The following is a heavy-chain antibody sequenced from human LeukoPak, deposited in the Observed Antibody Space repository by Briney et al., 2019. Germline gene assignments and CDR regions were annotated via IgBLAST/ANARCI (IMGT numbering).Heavy chain of an antibody. Sequence: ASVKVSSKASGYTYTGYHMHWVRQAPGQGLEWMGWINPNSGGTNYAQKFQGRVTMTRDTSISTAYMELSRLRSDDTAVYYCAREDCTNNFVMYVWGQGTTVTVSS. D-gene: IGHD1-1*01. J-gene: IGHJ6*02. CDR3: AREDCTNNFVMYV. V-gene: IGHV1-2*02. CDR2: INPNSGGT. CDR1: GYTYTGYH.